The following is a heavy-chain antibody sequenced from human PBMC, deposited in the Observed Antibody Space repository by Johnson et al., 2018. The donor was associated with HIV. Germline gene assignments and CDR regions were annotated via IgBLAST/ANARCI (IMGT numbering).Heavy chain of an antibody. J-gene: IGHJ3*02. V-gene: IGHV3-11*04. Sequence: QVQLVESGGGLVKPGGSLRLSCVASGFTFSDYYMTWIRQAPRKGLEWVSYISSSGSTIYYADSVKGRFTISRDNARNSLFLQMNSLRAEDKAVYYCARIPGSGWEHDAFDIWGQWTLVTVSS. CDR2: ISSSGSTI. CDR3: ARIPGSGWEHDAFDI. CDR1: GFTFSDYY. D-gene: IGHD6-19*01.